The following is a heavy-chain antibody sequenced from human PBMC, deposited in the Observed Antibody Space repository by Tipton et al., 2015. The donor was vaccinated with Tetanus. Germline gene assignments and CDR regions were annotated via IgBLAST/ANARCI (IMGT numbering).Heavy chain of an antibody. J-gene: IGHJ4*02. CDR2: ILWNSARI. V-gene: IGHV3-9*01. D-gene: IGHD2-21*01. Sequence: RSLRLSCAASGFTFDEHAMHWVRQAPGKGLEWVSGILWNSARIGYADSVKGRFTISIDNAKNSVYLQMNSLRAEDTAIYYCARDPVLGIGTHWGQGTRVTVSS. CDR1: GFTFDEHA. CDR3: ARDPVLGIGTH.